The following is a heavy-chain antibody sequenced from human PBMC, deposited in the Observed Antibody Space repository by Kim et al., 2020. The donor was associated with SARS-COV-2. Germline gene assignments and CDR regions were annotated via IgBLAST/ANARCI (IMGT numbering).Heavy chain of an antibody. V-gene: IGHV1-24*01. CDR1: GYTLTELS. D-gene: IGHD3-16*01. J-gene: IGHJ4*02. Sequence: ASVKVYCKVSGYTLTELSMHWVRQAPGKGLEWMGGFDPEDGEKIYAQKFQGRVTMTEDTSTDTAYMELSSLRSEDTAVYYCATGLEGVMYYFDYWGQGTLVTVSS. CDR3: ATGLEGVMYYFDY. CDR2: FDPEDGEK.